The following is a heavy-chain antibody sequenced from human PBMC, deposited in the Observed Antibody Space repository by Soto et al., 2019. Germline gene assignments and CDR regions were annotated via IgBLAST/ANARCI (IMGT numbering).Heavy chain of an antibody. CDR1: GGTFSSYA. CDR3: ARGTCSGGSCYYYYGMDV. D-gene: IGHD2-15*01. J-gene: IGHJ6*02. Sequence: WASVKVSCKASGGTFSSYAISWVRQAPGQGLEWMGGIIPIFGTANDAQKFQGRGTITADEATSTAYMELSSLRSEDTAVYYCARGTCSGGSCYYYYGMDVWGQGTTVTVSS. V-gene: IGHV1-69*13. CDR2: IIPIFGTA.